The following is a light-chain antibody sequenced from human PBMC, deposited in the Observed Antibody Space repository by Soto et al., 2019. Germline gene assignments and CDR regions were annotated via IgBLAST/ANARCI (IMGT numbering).Light chain of an antibody. CDR3: QQYNNWPDT. CDR2: GTS. V-gene: IGKV3-15*01. CDR1: QNISRS. J-gene: IGKJ2*01. Sequence: EIVMTQSPVTLSVSPGERATLSCRASQNISRSLAWYQQKPGQGPSLLIYGTSTRAGGVPARFSGGGSGTEFTLTITSLQSEDFAVYYCQQYNNWPDTFGQGTKLEIK.